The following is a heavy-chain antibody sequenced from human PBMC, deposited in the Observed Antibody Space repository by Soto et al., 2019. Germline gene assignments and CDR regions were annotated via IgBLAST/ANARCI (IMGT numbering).Heavy chain of an antibody. V-gene: IGHV1-69*13. CDR1: GGTFSSYA. CDR3: AIHFLSYYDRAFDI. D-gene: IGHD3-22*01. CDR2: IIPIFGTA. J-gene: IGHJ3*02. Sequence: SVKVSCKASGGTFSSYAISWVRQAPGQGLEWMGGIIPIFGTANYAQKFQGRVTITADESTSTAYMELSSLRSEDTAVSYCAIHFLSYYDRAFDIWGQGTMVTVSS.